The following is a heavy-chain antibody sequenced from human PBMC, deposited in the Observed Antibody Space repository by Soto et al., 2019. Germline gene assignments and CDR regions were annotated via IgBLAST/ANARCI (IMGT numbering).Heavy chain of an antibody. V-gene: IGHV4-31*03. CDR2: FYYSGST. Sequence: QVQLQESGPGLVKPSQTLSLTCTVSGGSISTGGYYWNWLRQHPGNGLEWIGYFYYSGSTYYNPSLKSRVTISVNTSKNQFSLKLSSVTAADTAVYSCARSVFPWGQGTLVTVSS. CDR3: ARSVFP. CDR1: GGSISTGGYY. J-gene: IGHJ5*02.